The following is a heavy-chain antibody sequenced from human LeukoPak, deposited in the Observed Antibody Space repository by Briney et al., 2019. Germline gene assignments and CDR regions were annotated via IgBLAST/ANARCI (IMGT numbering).Heavy chain of an antibody. D-gene: IGHD3-3*02. CDR3: ARGRAFFD. CDR2: INHSGST. CDR1: GGSFSGYS. J-gene: IGHJ4*02. Sequence: PSETLSLTCAVYGGSFSGYSWNWIRQPPGKGLEWIGEINHSGSTSYNPSLKSRGTISVDTSKNQFSLKVRSVTAADTAVYYCARGRAFFDWGQGTLVTVSS. V-gene: IGHV4-34*01.